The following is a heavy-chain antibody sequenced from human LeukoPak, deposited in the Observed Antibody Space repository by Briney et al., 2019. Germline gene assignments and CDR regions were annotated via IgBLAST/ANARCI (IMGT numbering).Heavy chain of an antibody. V-gene: IGHV3-30-3*01. Sequence: PGGSLRLSCAASGFTFSTLAMHWVRQAPGKGLEWVAVISYDGSDKYYTDPVKGRFTISRDNSKNTLYLQVNSLRVEDTAVYYCARGQVPTTLTLFDYWGQGTLVTVSS. J-gene: IGHJ4*02. CDR2: ISYDGSDK. CDR1: GFTFSTLA. D-gene: IGHD4-17*01. CDR3: ARGQVPTTLTLFDY.